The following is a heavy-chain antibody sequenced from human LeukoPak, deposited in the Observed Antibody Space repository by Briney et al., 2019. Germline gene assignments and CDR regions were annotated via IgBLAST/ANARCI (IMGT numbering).Heavy chain of an antibody. D-gene: IGHD5-18*01. Sequence: PGGSLRLSCAVSGFTFSGYSMNWVRQAPGKGLEWVSYISSSSSTIYYADSVKGRFTISRDNAKNSLYLQMNSLRAEDTAVYYCARGAAMVKGDAFDIWGQGTMVTVSS. CDR2: ISSSSSTI. CDR1: GFTFSGYS. V-gene: IGHV3-48*04. J-gene: IGHJ3*02. CDR3: ARGAAMVKGDAFDI.